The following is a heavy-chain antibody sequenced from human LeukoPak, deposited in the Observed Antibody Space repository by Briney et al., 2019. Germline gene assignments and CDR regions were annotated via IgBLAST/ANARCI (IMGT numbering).Heavy chain of an antibody. D-gene: IGHD2/OR15-2a*01. V-gene: IGHV3-48*04. CDR1: GFTFSSYS. J-gene: IGHJ4*02. Sequence: PGGSLRLSCAASGFTFSSYSINWVRQAPGKGLEWVSYISSSSSTIYYADSVKGRFTISRDNAKNSLYLQMNSLRAEDTAVYYCARVLWPDVYYFDYWGQGTLVTVSS. CDR2: ISSSSSTI. CDR3: ARVLWPDVYYFDY.